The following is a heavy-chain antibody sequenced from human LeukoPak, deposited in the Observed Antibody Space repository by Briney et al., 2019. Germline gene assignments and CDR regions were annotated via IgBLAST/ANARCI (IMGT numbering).Heavy chain of an antibody. J-gene: IGHJ4*02. CDR3: ARSHRSFASGSGDF. D-gene: IGHD3-10*01. Sequence: PGGSLRLSCAASRFTFSDYWMSWVRQAPGKGLEWVANIKQDGSEKYYVDSVKGRFTISRDNAKNSLYLQMNNLRAEDTAVYYCARSHRSFASGSGDFWGQGTLVTVSS. CDR1: RFTFSDYW. CDR2: IKQDGSEK. V-gene: IGHV3-7*05.